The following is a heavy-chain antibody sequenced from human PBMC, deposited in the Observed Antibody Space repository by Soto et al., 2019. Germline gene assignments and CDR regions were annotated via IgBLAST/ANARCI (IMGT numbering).Heavy chain of an antibody. CDR2: ISHDGSHK. CDR1: GITLRSYG. V-gene: IGHV3-30*18. J-gene: IGHJ4*02. Sequence: QVQLVESGGGVVQPGRSLRLSCTASGITLRSYGFHWVREAPGKGLEWVAVISHDGSHKYYADSVKGRFTISRDNSKNTLYLQVNSLRAEDTAVYYCAKEPYNGNYYFDYWGQGTLVTVSS. D-gene: IGHD1-7*01. CDR3: AKEPYNGNYYFDY.